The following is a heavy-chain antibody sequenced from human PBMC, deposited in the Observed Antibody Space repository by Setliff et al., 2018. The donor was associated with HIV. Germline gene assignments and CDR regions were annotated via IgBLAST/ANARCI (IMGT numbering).Heavy chain of an antibody. V-gene: IGHV3-23*01. Sequence: PSETLSLSCVASGFTFITYAMSWVRQAPGKGLEWVSVISGSGGTTYYADSAKGRFIISRDNSQNTLYLQMNSLRADDTAIYYCAKGFRPVDTALVSGPTYWGQGIQVTVSS. J-gene: IGHJ4*02. CDR1: GFTFITYA. CDR3: AKGFRPVDTALVSGPTY. D-gene: IGHD5-18*01. CDR2: ISGSGGTT.